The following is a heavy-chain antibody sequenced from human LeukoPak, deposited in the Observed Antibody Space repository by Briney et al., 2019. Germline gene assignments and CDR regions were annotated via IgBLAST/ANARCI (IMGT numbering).Heavy chain of an antibody. D-gene: IGHD4-17*01. CDR3: ARDPMTTVTPPFDY. CDR2: IWYDGSNK. Sequence: GGSMRLSSAASGFAFSSYGMHWVRQAPGKGLEWVAVIWYDGSNKYYADSVKGRFTISRDNSKNTLYLQMNSLRAEDTAVYYCARDPMTTVTPPFDYWGQGTLVTVSS. V-gene: IGHV3-33*01. CDR1: GFAFSSYG. J-gene: IGHJ4*02.